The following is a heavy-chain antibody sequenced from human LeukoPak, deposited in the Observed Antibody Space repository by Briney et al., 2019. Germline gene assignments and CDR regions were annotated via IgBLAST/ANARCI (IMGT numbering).Heavy chain of an antibody. Sequence: SETLSLTCAVYGGSFSGYYWSWIRQPPGKGLEWIGEINHSGSTNYNPYLKSRVTISVDTSKNQFSLKLSSVTAADTAVCYCARDLWFGESRVDYYGMDVWGQGTTVTVSS. CDR3: ARDLWFGESRVDYYGMDV. J-gene: IGHJ6*02. CDR1: GGSFSGYY. D-gene: IGHD3-10*01. CDR2: INHSGST. V-gene: IGHV4-34*01.